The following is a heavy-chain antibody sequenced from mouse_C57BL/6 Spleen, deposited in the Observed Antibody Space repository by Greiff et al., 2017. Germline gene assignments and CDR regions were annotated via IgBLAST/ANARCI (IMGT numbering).Heavy chain of an antibody. V-gene: IGHV1-53*01. Sequence: QVQLQQPGTELVKPGASVKLSVKASGSTFPSSWSPWVKQGPGPGLGWIGNINPSNGGTNYNEKCKSKATLTVDKSSSTAYMQLSSPTSEDSAVYYCARSGYDYGDDFDDWGQGTTLTVSS. J-gene: IGHJ2*01. D-gene: IGHD2-4*01. CDR1: GSTFPSSW. CDR3: ARSGYDYGDDFDD. CDR2: INPSNGGT.